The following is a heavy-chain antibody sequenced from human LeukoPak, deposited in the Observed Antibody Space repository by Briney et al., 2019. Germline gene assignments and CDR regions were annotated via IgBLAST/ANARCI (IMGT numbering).Heavy chain of an antibody. D-gene: IGHD6-13*01. J-gene: IGHJ4*02. V-gene: IGHV3-30*02. Sequence: TRGSLRLSCAASGINFRSSGMHWVRQAPGKGLEWVTFIQNDGSDKYYAASVKGRFTIFRDNSKNTVYLHMASLRADDTALYYCAREGGRAVPGRFDQWGQGTLVTVSS. CDR3: AREGGRAVPGRFDQ. CDR2: IQNDGSDK. CDR1: GINFRSSG.